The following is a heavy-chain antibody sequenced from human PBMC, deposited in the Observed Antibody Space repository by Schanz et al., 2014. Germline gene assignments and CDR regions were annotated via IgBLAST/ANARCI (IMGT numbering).Heavy chain of an antibody. Sequence: EVQLLASGGGLVQPGGSLRLSCAASGFTFSNYAMSWVRQAPGKRLEWVSALSEGGGGAHYADSVRHRCAISSDSSTITPSLQKRSLLGVDAAVDYCATAADWPGSRFDPWGQGTLVTVSS. CDR1: GFTFSNYA. V-gene: IGHV3-23*01. CDR2: LSEGGGGA. D-gene: IGHD3-9*01. J-gene: IGHJ5*02. CDR3: ATAADWPGSRFDP.